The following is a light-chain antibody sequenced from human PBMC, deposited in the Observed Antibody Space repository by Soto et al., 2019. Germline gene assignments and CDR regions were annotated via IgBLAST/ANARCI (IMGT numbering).Light chain of an antibody. V-gene: IGKV1-39*01. Sequence: DIQLTQSPSTLSPSVGDRITLSCRASQSISRNLNWYQQMPGKAPSLLIYAARDLQSGVPGRFSRSGSGTEFNLTISSLQPEDLATYYCQQSHSTPYTFGQGTKLEI. CDR1: QSISRN. CDR3: QQSHSTPYT. CDR2: AAR. J-gene: IGKJ2*01.